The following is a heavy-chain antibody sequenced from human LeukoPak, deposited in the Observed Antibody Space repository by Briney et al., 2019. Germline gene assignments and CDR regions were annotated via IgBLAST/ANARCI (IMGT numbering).Heavy chain of an antibody. D-gene: IGHD2-2*01. CDR3: AREVPATGMYFDY. Sequence: GGSLRLSCAASGFAVSSNYMSWVRQAPGKGPEWVSVIYSGGTTYYADSMKGRFTISGDNSKNTLYLQMNRLRAEDTAVYYCAREVPATGMYFDYWGQGSLVTVSS. CDR1: GFAVSSNY. CDR2: IYSGGTT. J-gene: IGHJ4*02. V-gene: IGHV3-53*01.